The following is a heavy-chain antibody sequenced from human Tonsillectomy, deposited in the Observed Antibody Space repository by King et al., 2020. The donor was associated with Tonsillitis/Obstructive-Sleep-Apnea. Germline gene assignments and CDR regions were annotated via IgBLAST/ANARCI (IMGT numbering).Heavy chain of an antibody. D-gene: IGHD3-3*01. CDR1: GGPISSGSYY. V-gene: IGHV4-39*01. J-gene: IGHJ4*02. CDR3: ARQVDLEWLLYFDN. Sequence: LQLQESGPGLVKPSETLSLTCTVFGGPISSGSYYWGWIRQPPGKGLEWIGSIYHSGSTYYNPSLKSRVTRSVDTSKNQFSLKLSSVTAADTAVYYCARQVDLEWLLYFDNWGQGTLVTVSS. CDR2: IYHSGST.